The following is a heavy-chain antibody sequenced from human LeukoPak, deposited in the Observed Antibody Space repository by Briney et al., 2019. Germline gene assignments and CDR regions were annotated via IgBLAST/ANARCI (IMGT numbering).Heavy chain of an antibody. D-gene: IGHD6-6*01. J-gene: IGHJ4*02. CDR2: INHSGST. V-gene: IGHV4-34*01. Sequence: SETLSLTCAVYGGSFSGYYWSWIRQPPGKGLEWIGEINHSGSTNYNPSLKSRVTISVDTSKNQFSLKLSSVTAADTAVYYCARGWSVAARLDGDDYWGQGTLVTVYS. CDR1: GGSFSGYY. CDR3: ARGWSVAARLDGDDY.